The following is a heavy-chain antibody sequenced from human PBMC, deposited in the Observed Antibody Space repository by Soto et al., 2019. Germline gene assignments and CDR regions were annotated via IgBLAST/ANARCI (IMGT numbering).Heavy chain of an antibody. V-gene: IGHV3-30*18. CDR2: ISNDGNNK. CDR3: AKDRPIGVEVPSPRGFGN. CDR1: GFTFSSYG. J-gene: IGHJ4*02. D-gene: IGHD1-1*01. Sequence: PGGSLRLSCAASGFTFSSYGMHWVRQAPGKGLEWVAVISNDGNNKYYTDSVKGRFTISRDNSKNTLYLQMNSLRPEDMAVYYCAKDRPIGVEVPSPRGFGNWGQGTLVTVSS.